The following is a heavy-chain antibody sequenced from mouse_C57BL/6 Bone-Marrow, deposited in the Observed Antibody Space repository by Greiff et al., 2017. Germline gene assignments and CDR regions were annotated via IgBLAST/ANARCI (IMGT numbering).Heavy chain of an antibody. V-gene: IGHV1-50*01. CDR1: GYTFTSYW. Sequence: VQLQQSGAELVKPGASVKLSCKASGYTFTSYWMQWVKQRPGQGLEWIGEIDPSDSYTNYNQKFKGKATLTVDTSSSTAYMQLSSLTSEDSAVYYCAIYYGNSFAYWGQGTLVTVSA. CDR2: IDPSDSYT. CDR3: AIYYGNSFAY. D-gene: IGHD2-1*01. J-gene: IGHJ3*01.